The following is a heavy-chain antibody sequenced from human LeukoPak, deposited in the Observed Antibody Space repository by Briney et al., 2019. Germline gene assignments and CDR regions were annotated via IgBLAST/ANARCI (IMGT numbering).Heavy chain of an antibody. CDR1: GYPFTGYY. J-gene: IGHJ6*02. Sequence: ASVKVSCKASGYPFTGYYMHWVRQAPGQGLEWMGWINPNSGGTNYAQKFQGRVTMTRDTSISTAYMELSRLRSDDTAVYYCARGEWLRWPFMDVWGQGTTVTVSS. V-gene: IGHV1-2*02. D-gene: IGHD5-12*01. CDR3: ARGEWLRWPFMDV. CDR2: INPNSGGT.